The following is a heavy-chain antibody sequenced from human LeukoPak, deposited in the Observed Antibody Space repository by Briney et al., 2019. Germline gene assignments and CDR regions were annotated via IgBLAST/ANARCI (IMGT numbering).Heavy chain of an antibody. CDR2: INHSGST. J-gene: IGHJ4*02. V-gene: IGHV4-34*01. CDR3: ARGVRIAVADPHLDY. Sequence: ASETLSLTCGVYGGSFSGYHWNWIRQPPGEGLEWIGEINHSGSTNYNPSLKSRVTISVDTSKKQFSLRLSSVTAADTAVYFCARGVRIAVADPHLDYWGQGTLVTVYS. CDR1: GGSFSGYH. D-gene: IGHD6-19*01.